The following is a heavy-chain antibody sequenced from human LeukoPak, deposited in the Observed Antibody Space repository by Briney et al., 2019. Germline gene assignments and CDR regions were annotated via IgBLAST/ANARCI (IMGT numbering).Heavy chain of an antibody. J-gene: IGHJ3*02. CDR2: IDPSDSYT. Sequence: ESLRISCKGSGYSFTSYWISWVRQMPGKGLEWMGRIDPSDSYTNYSPSFQGHVTISADKSISTAYLQWSSLKASDTAMYYCARRVKLGYCSSTSCFTLPDAFDIWGQGTMVTVSS. CDR3: ARRVKLGYCSSTSCFTLPDAFDI. CDR1: GYSFTSYW. D-gene: IGHD2-2*02. V-gene: IGHV5-10-1*01.